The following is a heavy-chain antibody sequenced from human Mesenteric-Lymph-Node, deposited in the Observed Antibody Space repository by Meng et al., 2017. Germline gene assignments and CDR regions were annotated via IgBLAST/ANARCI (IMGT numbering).Heavy chain of an antibody. Sequence: EVQLVESGGGLVKPAGSLRLSCAASGFTFSSYTMNWVRRAPGKGLEWVSSISSSSNYIYSADSVKGRFTISRDNAKNSLYLQMNSLRAEDTAVYYCARDTPGLLFDYWGQGTLVTVSS. CDR1: GFTFSSYT. CDR2: ISSSSNYI. CDR3: ARDTPGLLFDY. J-gene: IGHJ4*02. V-gene: IGHV3-21*01. D-gene: IGHD5-18*01.